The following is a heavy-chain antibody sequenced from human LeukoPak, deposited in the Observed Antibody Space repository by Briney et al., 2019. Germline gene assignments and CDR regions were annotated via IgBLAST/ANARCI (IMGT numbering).Heavy chain of an antibody. V-gene: IGHV1-2*02. CDR1: GYTFTGYY. CDR3: ARGDSSGWYPVSFFGFDY. D-gene: IGHD6-19*01. J-gene: IGHJ4*02. Sequence: GASVKVSCKASGYTFTGYYMHWVRQAPGQGLEWMGWINPNSGGTNYAQKFQGRVTMTRDTSISTAYMELSRLRSDDTAVYYCARGDSSGWYPVSFFGFDYWGQGTLVTVSS. CDR2: INPNSGGT.